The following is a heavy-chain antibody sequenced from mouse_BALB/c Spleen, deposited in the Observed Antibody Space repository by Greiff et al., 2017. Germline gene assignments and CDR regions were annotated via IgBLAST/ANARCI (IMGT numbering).Heavy chain of an antibody. Sequence: EVQLQESGPGLVKPSQSLSLTCSVTGYSITSGYYWNWIRQFPGNKLEWMGYISYDGSNNYNPSLKNRISITRDTSKNQFFLKLNSVTTEDTATYYCARDGRYYDYENYFDYWGQGTTLTVSS. CDR1: GYSITSGYY. CDR3: ARDGRYYDYENYFDY. V-gene: IGHV3-6*02. D-gene: IGHD2-4*01. J-gene: IGHJ2*01. CDR2: ISYDGSN.